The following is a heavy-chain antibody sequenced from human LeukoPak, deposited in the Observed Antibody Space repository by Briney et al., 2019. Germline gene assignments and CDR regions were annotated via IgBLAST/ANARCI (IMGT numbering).Heavy chain of an antibody. CDR1: GFTFSSYS. CDR3: ARDGDYGSGSYEAFDY. V-gene: IGHV3-48*04. J-gene: IGHJ4*02. D-gene: IGHD3-10*01. CDR2: ISSSGSTI. Sequence: GGSLRLSCAASGFTFSSYSMNWVRQAPGKGLEWVSYISSSGSTIYYADSVKGRFTISRDNAKNSLYLQMNSLRAEDTAVYYCARDGDYGSGSYEAFDYWGQGTLVTVSS.